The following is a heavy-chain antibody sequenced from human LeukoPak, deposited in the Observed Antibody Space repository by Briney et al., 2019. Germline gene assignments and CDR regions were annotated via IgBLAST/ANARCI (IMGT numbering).Heavy chain of an antibody. J-gene: IGHJ5*02. CDR3: ARAHITMIVVRFDP. D-gene: IGHD3-22*01. V-gene: IGHV4-4*07. CDR2: IYYSGST. CDR1: GGSISSYY. Sequence: SETLSLTCTVSGGSISSYYWSWIRQPAGKGLEWIGSIYYSGSTYYNPSLKSRDTISVDTSKNQFSLKLSSVAAADTAVYYCARAHITMIVVRFDPWGQGTLVTVSS.